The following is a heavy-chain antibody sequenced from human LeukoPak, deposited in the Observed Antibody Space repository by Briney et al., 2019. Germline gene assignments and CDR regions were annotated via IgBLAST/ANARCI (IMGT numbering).Heavy chain of an antibody. CDR1: GFTFSSYA. Sequence: GGSLRLSCAASGFTFSSYAMHWVRQAPGKGLEWVAVISYDGSNKYYADSVKGRFTISRDNSKNTLYLQMSSLRAEDTAVYYCARASKKLWANFDYWGQGTLVTVSS. V-gene: IGHV3-30-3*01. D-gene: IGHD5-18*01. J-gene: IGHJ4*02. CDR3: ARASKKLWANFDY. CDR2: ISYDGSNK.